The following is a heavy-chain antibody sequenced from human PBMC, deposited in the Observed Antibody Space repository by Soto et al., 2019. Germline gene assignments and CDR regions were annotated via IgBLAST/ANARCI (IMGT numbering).Heavy chain of an antibody. CDR3: ARSAIRFLEWFKGPFDY. CDR1: GGSISSSNW. D-gene: IGHD3-3*01. CDR2: IYHSGST. Sequence: QVQLQESGPGLVKPSGTLSLTCAVSGGSISSSNWWSWVRQPPGKGLEWIGEIYHSGSTNYNPSLKSRVTISVDKSKNQFSLKLSSVTAADTAVYYCARSAIRFLEWFKGPFDYWGQGTLVTVSS. V-gene: IGHV4-4*02. J-gene: IGHJ4*02.